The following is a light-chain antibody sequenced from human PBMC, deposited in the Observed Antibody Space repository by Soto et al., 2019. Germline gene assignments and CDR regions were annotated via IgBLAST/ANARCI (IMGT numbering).Light chain of an antibody. CDR1: QTIGKW. V-gene: IGKV1-5*01. CDR3: QQYNSHYHT. CDR2: DAS. Sequence: DIQMTQSPSTLSASVGDRVTLTCRASQTIGKWLAWYQQKPGKAPNLLIYDASSLESGVSSRFSGSRSETEFTLTITNLQPDDSATYYCQQYNSHYHTFGQGTKVDIK. J-gene: IGKJ2*01.